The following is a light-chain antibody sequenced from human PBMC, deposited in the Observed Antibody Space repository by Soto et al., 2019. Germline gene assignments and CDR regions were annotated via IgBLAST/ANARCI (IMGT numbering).Light chain of an antibody. Sequence: QPVLTQSPSASGTPGQRVIISCSGTSSNIGTNHVYWYQQLPGTAPTVLIYSNDKRPSGVPNRFSGSKSGTSASLAISGLRSEDEADYYCAAWDDSLSGPLFGGGTKLTVL. CDR1: SSNIGTNH. CDR2: SND. CDR3: AAWDDSLSGPL. J-gene: IGLJ2*01. V-gene: IGLV1-47*01.